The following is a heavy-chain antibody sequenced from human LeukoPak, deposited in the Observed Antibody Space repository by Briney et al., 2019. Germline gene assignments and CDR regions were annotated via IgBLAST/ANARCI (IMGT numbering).Heavy chain of an antibody. V-gene: IGHV3-7*03. CDR1: GFTFSSYW. Sequence: GGSLRLSCAASGFTFSSYWMSWVRQAPGKGLEWVANIKQDGSEKHYVDSVKGRFTISRDNAKNSMFLQMNSLRAEDTAVYYCASLLAAGVASVDYWGQGTLVTVSS. J-gene: IGHJ4*02. D-gene: IGHD6-13*01. CDR3: ASLLAAGVASVDY. CDR2: IKQDGSEK.